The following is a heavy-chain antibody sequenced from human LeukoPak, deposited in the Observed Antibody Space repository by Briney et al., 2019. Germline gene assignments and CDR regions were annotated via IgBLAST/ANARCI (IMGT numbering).Heavy chain of an antibody. J-gene: IGHJ6*02. V-gene: IGHV3-66*01. CDR1: GFTVSSNY. CDR2: IYSGGST. CDR3: ARDRSHLYCSGGSCYSTSYGMDV. D-gene: IGHD2-15*01. Sequence: GGSLRLSCAASGFTVSSNYMSWVRQSPGKGLEWVSVIYSGGSTYYADSVKGRFTISRDNSKSTLYLQMNSLRAEDTAVYYCARDRSHLYCSGGSCYSTSYGMDVWGQGTTVTVSS.